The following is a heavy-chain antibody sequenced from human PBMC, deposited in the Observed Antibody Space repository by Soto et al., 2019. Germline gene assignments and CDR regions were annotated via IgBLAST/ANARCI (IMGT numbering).Heavy chain of an antibody. CDR1: GGSITTSDFY. CDR3: AGDGLNPHCFYY. V-gene: IGHV4-39*02. J-gene: IGHJ4*02. CDR2: LSSTGSI. Sequence: QLQLQESGPGLVKPSETLSLTCIVSGGSITTSDFYWGWLRQPPGKGLAWIGSLSSTGSIFYTPALQSRITIAEDPYKNRFSLKGMCVTDADSAISFCAGDGLNPHCFYYWGRGSLVTVSS.